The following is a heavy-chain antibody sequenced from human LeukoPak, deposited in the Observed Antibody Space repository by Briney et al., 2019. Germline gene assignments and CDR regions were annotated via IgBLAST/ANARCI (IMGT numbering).Heavy chain of an antibody. V-gene: IGHV4-59*01. CDR1: GGSIRSYY. CDR3: ARAPYDYYGIDV. CDR2: IYYSGST. J-gene: IGHJ6*02. Sequence: SETLSLACTVSGGSIRSYYRSWIRQPPGKGLEWIGYIYYSGSTNYNPSLKGRVTISVDTSKNQFSLKLSSVTAADTAVYYCARAPYDYYGIDVWGQGTTVTVSS.